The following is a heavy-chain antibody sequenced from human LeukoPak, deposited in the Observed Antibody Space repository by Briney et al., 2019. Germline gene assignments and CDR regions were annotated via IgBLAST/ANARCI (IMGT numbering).Heavy chain of an antibody. D-gene: IGHD6-19*01. CDR2: ILSDGSSN. CDR1: GFTFSSYV. J-gene: IGHJ4*02. Sequence: GGSLRLSCAASGFTFSSYVMNWVRQAPGKGLEWVAVILSDGSSNDYEDSVKGRFTISRDNSMNTLSLEMNSLRVEDTAVYYCAKRLAMTGTYHFDYWGQGTLVTVSS. CDR3: AKRLAMTGTYHFDY. V-gene: IGHV3-30*18.